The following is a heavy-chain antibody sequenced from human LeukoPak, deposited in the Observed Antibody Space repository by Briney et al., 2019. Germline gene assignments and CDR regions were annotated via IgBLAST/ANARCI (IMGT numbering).Heavy chain of an antibody. CDR2: ISAYNGNT. CDR1: GYTFTSYG. D-gene: IGHD4-23*01. V-gene: IGHV1-18*01. J-gene: IGHJ5*02. CDR3: ARFLFNDYGGINCFDP. Sequence: ASVKVSCKASGYTFTSYGISWVRQAPGQGLEWMGWISAYNGNTNYAQKLQGRVTMTTDTSTSTAYIELRSLRSDDTAGYYCARFLFNDYGGINCFDPWGQRTLVTVSS.